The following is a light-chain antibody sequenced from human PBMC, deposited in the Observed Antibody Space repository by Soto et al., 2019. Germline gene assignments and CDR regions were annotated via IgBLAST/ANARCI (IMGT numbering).Light chain of an antibody. J-gene: IGKJ5*01. CDR3: QQYGSSPPTT. Sequence: EIGMTQSPATVAVAPWERATLSCRASQSVSNNYLAWYQQKPGQAPRLLIYGASNRATGIPDRFSGSGSGTDFTLTISRLEPEDFAVYYCQQYGSSPPTTFGQGTRLENK. V-gene: IGKV3-20*01. CDR1: QSVSNNY. CDR2: GAS.